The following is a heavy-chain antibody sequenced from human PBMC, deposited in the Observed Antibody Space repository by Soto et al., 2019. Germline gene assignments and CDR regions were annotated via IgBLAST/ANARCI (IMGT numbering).Heavy chain of an antibody. V-gene: IGHV4-4*02. Sequence: SETLSHTYGVSEDYITTYKWWTRVHQTPGKGLEWIGEIYDSGNTRYNPSLKSRVTISKDTSKNELSLKLNSVTVADTAVYYCATCQLGEYYYAMDIWGQGTTVTFSS. D-gene: IGHD7-27*01. CDR2: IYDSGNT. J-gene: IGHJ6*02. CDR3: ATCQLGEYYYAMDI. CDR1: EDYITTYKW.